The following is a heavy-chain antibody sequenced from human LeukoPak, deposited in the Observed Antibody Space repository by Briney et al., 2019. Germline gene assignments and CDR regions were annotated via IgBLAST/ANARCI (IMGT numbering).Heavy chain of an antibody. CDR3: ARLSGWDH. Sequence: SETLSLTCAVSGGSISSGGYSWSWIRQPPGKGLEWIGYIYHSGSTYYNPSLKSRVTISVDTSKNQFSLKLSSVTAADTAVYYCARLSGWDHWGQGTLVTVSS. CDR2: IYHSGST. J-gene: IGHJ4*02. CDR1: GGSISSGGYS. D-gene: IGHD6-19*01. V-gene: IGHV4-30-2*01.